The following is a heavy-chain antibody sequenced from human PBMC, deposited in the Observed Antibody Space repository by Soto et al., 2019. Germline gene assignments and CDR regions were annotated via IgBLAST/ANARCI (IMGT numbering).Heavy chain of an antibody. J-gene: IGHJ4*02. CDR2: IYYSGST. D-gene: IGHD3-10*01. CDR3: ARHNYGSGSTYLDY. CDR1: GGSISSYY. Sequence: SETLSLTCTVSGGSISSYYWSWIRQPPGKGLEWIGYIYYSGSTNYNPSLKSRVTISVDTSKNQFSLKLNSMTAADTAVYYCARHNYGSGSTYLDYWGQGTLVTVSS. V-gene: IGHV4-59*08.